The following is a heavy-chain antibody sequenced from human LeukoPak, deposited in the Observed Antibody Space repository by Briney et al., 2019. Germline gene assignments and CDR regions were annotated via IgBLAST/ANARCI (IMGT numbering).Heavy chain of an antibody. J-gene: IGHJ4*02. Sequence: GASVKVSCKASGGTFSSYAISWVRQAPGQGLEWMGGIIPIFGTANYAQKFQGRVTITADKSTSTAYMELSSLRSEDTAVYYCARSSGWFPGKFFDYWGQGTLVTVSS. CDR2: IIPIFGTA. CDR1: GGTFSSYA. D-gene: IGHD6-19*01. V-gene: IGHV1-69*06. CDR3: ARSSGWFPGKFFDY.